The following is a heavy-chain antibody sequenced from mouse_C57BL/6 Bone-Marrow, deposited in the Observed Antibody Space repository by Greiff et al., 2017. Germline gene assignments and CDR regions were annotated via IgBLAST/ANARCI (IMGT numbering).Heavy chain of an antibody. V-gene: IGHV6-6*01. CDR1: GFTFSDAW. J-gene: IGHJ1*03. Sequence: EVKLEESGGGLVQPGGSMKLSRAASGFTFSDAWMDWVRQSPEKGLEWVAEIRNKANNHATYYAESVKGRFTISRDDSKSSVYLQMNSLRAEDTGIYYCTRHYYGSSYRYFDVWGTGTTVTVSS. CDR2: IRNKANNHAT. D-gene: IGHD1-1*01. CDR3: TRHYYGSSYRYFDV.